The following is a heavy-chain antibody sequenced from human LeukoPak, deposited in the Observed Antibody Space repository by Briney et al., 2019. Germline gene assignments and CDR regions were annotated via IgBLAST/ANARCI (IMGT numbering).Heavy chain of an antibody. V-gene: IGHV4-59*01. CDR1: GGSFGSFY. J-gene: IGHJ4*02. Sequence: PSETLSLTCTVSGGSFGSFYWNWIRQPPGKGLEWIGNIYYSGSTSYNPSLKSRVTISVDTSKNQFSLKLNSVTAADTAVYYCAREVAAAAPFGYWGQGTLVTVSS. CDR3: AREVAAAAPFGY. CDR2: IYYSGST. D-gene: IGHD6-13*01.